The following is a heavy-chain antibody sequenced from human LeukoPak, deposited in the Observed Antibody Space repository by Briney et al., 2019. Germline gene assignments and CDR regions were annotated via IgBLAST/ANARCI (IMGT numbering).Heavy chain of an antibody. CDR2: ISGSGGST. CDR3: AKEGRGIVVVPDYFDY. V-gene: IGHV3-23*01. Sequence: GGSLRLSCAASGFTFDDYNINWVRQAPGKGLEWVSAISGSGGSTYYADSVKGRFTISRDNSKNTLCLQMNSLRAEDTAVYYCAKEGRGIVVVPDYFDYWGQGTLVTVSS. D-gene: IGHD3-22*01. CDR1: GFTFDDYN. J-gene: IGHJ4*02.